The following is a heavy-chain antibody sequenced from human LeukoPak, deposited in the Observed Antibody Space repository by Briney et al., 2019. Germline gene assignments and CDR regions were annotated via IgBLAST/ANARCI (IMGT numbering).Heavy chain of an antibody. J-gene: IGHJ6*03. Sequence: PGRSLRLSCAASGFTFSNYAIHWVRQAPGKGLEWVAVISYDGSNRFYADSVRGRFTISRDNSKNTLYLQMNSLRAEDTAVYYCARAVVPAAIHYYYYMDVWGKGTTVTISS. D-gene: IGHD2-2*01. CDR1: GFTFSNYA. CDR3: ARAVVPAAIHYYYYMDV. V-gene: IGHV3-30*03. CDR2: ISYDGSNR.